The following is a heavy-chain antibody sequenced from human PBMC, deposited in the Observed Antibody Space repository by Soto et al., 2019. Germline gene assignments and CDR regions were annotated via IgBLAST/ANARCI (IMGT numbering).Heavy chain of an antibody. J-gene: IGHJ4*02. Sequence: SETLSLTCTVSAGSISSSSYYWGWIRQPPGKGLEWIGSIYYSGSTYYNPSLKSRVTISVDTSKNQFSLKLSSVTAADTAVYYCATTAYCSGGSCGQTIDYWGQGTLVTVSS. CDR1: AGSISSSSYY. CDR2: IYYSGST. V-gene: IGHV4-39*01. CDR3: ATTAYCSGGSCGQTIDY. D-gene: IGHD2-15*01.